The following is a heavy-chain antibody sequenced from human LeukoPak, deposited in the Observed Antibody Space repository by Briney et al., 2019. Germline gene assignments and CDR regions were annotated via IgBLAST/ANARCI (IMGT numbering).Heavy chain of an antibody. CDR2: SRVGGDT. CDR1: GFNFTKND. V-gene: IGHV3-13*01. D-gene: IGHD4-11*01. CDR3: AKAFDYNGLRGEGGSFDC. J-gene: IGHJ4*02. Sequence: GGSLRLSCVASGFNFTKNDMHWVRQTTKRGLEWVSASRVGGDTYYADPVKGRFTISRENGKNSVYLQMNSLRAGDTAVYFCAKAFDYNGLRGEGGSFDCWGQGALVTVSS.